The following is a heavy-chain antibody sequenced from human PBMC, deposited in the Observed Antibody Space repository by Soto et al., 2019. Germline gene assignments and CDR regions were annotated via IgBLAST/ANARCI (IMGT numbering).Heavy chain of an antibody. V-gene: IGHV3-23*01. CDR2: ISGSGGST. CDR3: AKEIYYSNSLYYFDY. D-gene: IGHD4-4*01. Sequence: RGSLRLSCAASGFTFSSYAMSWVRQAPGKGLEWVSAISGSGGSTYYADSVKGRFTISRDNSKNTLYLQMNSLRAEDTAVYYCAKEIYYSNSLYYFDYWGQGTLVTVSS. CDR1: GFTFSSYA. J-gene: IGHJ4*02.